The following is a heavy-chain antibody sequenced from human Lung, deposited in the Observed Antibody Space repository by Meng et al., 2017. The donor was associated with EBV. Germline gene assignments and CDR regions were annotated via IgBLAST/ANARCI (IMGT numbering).Heavy chain of an antibody. Sequence: QLPESGPELGHPSQTLSRTCTASGGVISSGGYYWSWIRQHPGKGLEWIGYIYYSGSTYYNPSLKSRVTISVDTSKNQFSLKLSSVTAADTAVYYCAATVNDGYFDYWGQGTLVTVSS. CDR2: IYYSGST. CDR1: GGVISSGGYY. CDR3: AATVNDGYFDY. V-gene: IGHV4-31*03. D-gene: IGHD4-11*01. J-gene: IGHJ4*02.